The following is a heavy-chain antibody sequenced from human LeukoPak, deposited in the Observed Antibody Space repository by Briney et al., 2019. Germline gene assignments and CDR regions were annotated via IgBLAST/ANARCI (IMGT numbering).Heavy chain of an antibody. Sequence: ASVKASCKASGYTFTSYAMHWVRQAPGQRLEWMGWINAGNGNTKYSQEFQGRVTITRDTSASTAYMELNSLRSEDMAVYYCARGECSGGSCYSGIDYWGQGTLVTVSS. D-gene: IGHD2-15*01. J-gene: IGHJ4*02. V-gene: IGHV1-3*03. CDR2: INAGNGNT. CDR3: ARGECSGGSCYSGIDY. CDR1: GYTFTSYA.